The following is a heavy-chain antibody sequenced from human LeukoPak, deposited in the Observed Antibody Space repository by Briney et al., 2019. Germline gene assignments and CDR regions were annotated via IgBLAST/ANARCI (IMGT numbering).Heavy chain of an antibody. Sequence: SQTLSLTCTVSGGSISSGGYDWSWIRQHPGKGLEWIGYIYYSGSTYYNPSLKSRVTISVDTSKNQFSLKLSSVTAADTAVYYCALWFGELGAFDPWGQGTLVTVSS. V-gene: IGHV4-31*03. CDR3: ALWFGELGAFDP. CDR1: GGSISSGGYD. J-gene: IGHJ5*02. D-gene: IGHD3-10*01. CDR2: IYYSGST.